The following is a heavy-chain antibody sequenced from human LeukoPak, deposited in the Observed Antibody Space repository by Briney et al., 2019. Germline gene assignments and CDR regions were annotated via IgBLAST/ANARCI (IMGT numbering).Heavy chain of an antibody. CDR2: ISAYNGNT. V-gene: IGHV1-18*01. CDR3: ARDRHYYGSRTFDY. J-gene: IGHJ4*02. Sequence: ASVKVSCKASGYTFTSYGISWVRQAPGQGLEWMGWISAYNGNTNYAQKLQGRVAMTTDTSTSTAYMELRSLRSDDTAVYYCARDRHYYGSRTFDYWGQGTLVTASS. CDR1: GYTFTSYG. D-gene: IGHD3-10*01.